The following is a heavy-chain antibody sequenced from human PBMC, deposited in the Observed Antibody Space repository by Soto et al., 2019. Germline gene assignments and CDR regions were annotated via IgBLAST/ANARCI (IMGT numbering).Heavy chain of an antibody. J-gene: IGHJ4*02. D-gene: IGHD2-21*01. Sequence: SETLSLTCTVSGGSISSSSYYWGWIRQPPGKGLEWIGSIYYSGSTYHNPSLKSRVTISVDTSKNQFSLKLSSVTAADTAVYTCARQYATHCGGDGYSFDYWGQGTLVTVPS. V-gene: IGHV4-39*01. CDR1: GGSISSSSYY. CDR2: IYYSGST. CDR3: ARQYATHCGGDGYSFDY.